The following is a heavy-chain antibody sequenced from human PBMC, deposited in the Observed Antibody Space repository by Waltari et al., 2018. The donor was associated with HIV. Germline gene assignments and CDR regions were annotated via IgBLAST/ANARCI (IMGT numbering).Heavy chain of an antibody. CDR1: GFAFSYAW. V-gene: IGHV3-15*01. CDR2: IKRKIDGGTA. J-gene: IGHJ4*02. CDR3: TTDKSWSPDY. Sequence: EVRLVESGGGLVKPGGSHIISCTASGFAFSYAWMSWVRQAPGKGLEWLGRIKRKIDGGTADYTQSVQGRFSISRDDSTNTLYLEMNRLKSEDTAVYYCTTDKSWSPDYWGQGTLVTVSS.